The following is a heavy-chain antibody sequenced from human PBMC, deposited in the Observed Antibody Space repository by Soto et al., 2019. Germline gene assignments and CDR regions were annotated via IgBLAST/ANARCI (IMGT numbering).Heavy chain of an antibody. J-gene: IGHJ4*02. CDR3: ARHGYYTYPYFDY. V-gene: IGHV4-39*01. D-gene: IGHD5-18*01. Sequence: PSETLSLTCTVSGGSISSSTYSWGWIRQPPGKGLEWIGTIYYSGSTYYNPSLKSRVTISVDTSKNQFSLKVNSVTAADTAIYYCARHGYYTYPYFDYWGQGTLVTVSS. CDR2: IYYSGST. CDR1: GGSISSSTYS.